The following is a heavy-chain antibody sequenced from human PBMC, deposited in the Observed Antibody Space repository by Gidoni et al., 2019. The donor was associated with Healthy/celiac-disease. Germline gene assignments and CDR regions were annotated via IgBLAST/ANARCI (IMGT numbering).Heavy chain of an antibody. CDR3: AHSRTYYDFWSGYSLIDY. J-gene: IGHJ4*02. D-gene: IGHD3-3*01. Sequence: QITLKESGPTLVKPTQTLTLTCTFSGFSLSTSGVGVGWIRQPPGNALEWLALIYWDDDKRYSPSLKSRLTITKDTSKNHVVLTMTNMDPVDTATYYCAHSRTYYDFWSGYSLIDYWGQGTLVTVSS. CDR1: GFSLSTSGVG. V-gene: IGHV2-5*02. CDR2: IYWDDDK.